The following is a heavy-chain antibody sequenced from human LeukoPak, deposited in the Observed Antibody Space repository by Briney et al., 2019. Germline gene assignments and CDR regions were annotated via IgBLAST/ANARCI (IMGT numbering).Heavy chain of an antibody. D-gene: IGHD3-22*01. V-gene: IGHV1-2*02. CDR3: ASSPGHDSSGYYYYY. CDR1: GYTFTSYD. J-gene: IGHJ4*02. CDR2: INPNSGGT. Sequence: ASVKVSCKASGYTFTSYDINWVRQAPGQGLEWMGWINPNSGGTNYAQKFQGRVTMTRDTSISTAYMELSRLRSDDTAVYYCASSPGHDSSGYYYYYWGQGTLVTVSS.